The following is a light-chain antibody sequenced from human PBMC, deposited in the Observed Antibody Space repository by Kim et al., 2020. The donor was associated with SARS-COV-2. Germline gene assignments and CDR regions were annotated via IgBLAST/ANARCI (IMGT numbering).Light chain of an antibody. CDR2: GRN. V-gene: IGLV3-19*01. J-gene: IGLJ2*01. Sequence: SSELTQDPAVSVDLGQTVRITCQGDSLRSYYASWYQQKPRQAPVLVMYGRNSRPSGVPDRFSGSTSGNTASLTISGAQAEDEADFYCQSRDSGGNVVFGGGTQLTVL. CDR3: QSRDSGGNVV. CDR1: SLRSYY.